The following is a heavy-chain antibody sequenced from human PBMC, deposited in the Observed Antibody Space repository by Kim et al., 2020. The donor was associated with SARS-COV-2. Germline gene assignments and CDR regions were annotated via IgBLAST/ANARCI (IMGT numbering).Heavy chain of an antibody. J-gene: IGHJ4*01. CDR3: TTVSVADN. Sequence: GGSLRLSCAASGFNFARAWMNWVRQAPGKGLEWVGRIKSQPDGGTTDYAAPVEDRFTISRYDTKETLYLQMDSLKTEDTAMYYCTTVSVADNWGHGTLVT. V-gene: IGHV3-15*01. CDR2: IKSQPDGGTT. CDR1: GFNFARAW.